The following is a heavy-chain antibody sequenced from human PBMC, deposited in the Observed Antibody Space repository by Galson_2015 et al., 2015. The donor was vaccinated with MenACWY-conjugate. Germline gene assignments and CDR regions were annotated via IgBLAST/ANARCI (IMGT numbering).Heavy chain of an antibody. CDR3: ARGTYRSGSSI. Sequence: SLRLSCAASGFTLMSYNMNWVRQAPGKGLEWISFIGNSGSPIYYADSVKGRFTISRDNAKNSLFLHVNSLRAEDTAVYYCARGTYRSGSSIWGQGTLVTVSS. J-gene: IGHJ4*02. CDR1: GFTLMSYN. CDR2: IGNSGSPI. D-gene: IGHD6-19*01. V-gene: IGHV3-48*04.